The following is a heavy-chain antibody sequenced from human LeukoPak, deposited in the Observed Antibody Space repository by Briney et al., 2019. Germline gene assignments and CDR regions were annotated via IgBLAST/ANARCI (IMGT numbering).Heavy chain of an antibody. V-gene: IGHV3-30-3*01. Sequence: GGSLRLSCAASGFTFSSYAMSWVRQAPGKGLEWVAVISYDGSNKYYADSVKGRFTISRDNSKNTLYLQMNSLRAEDTAVYYCARDPVTGAAYFDYWGQGTLVTVSS. D-gene: IGHD4-11*01. CDR2: ISYDGSNK. CDR3: ARDPVTGAAYFDY. CDR1: GFTFSSYA. J-gene: IGHJ4*02.